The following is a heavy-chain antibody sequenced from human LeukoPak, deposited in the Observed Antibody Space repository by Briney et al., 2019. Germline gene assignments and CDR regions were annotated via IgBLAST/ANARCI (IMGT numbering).Heavy chain of an antibody. CDR1: GFTFSSYA. CDR3: AKGRLDYYYGMDV. D-gene: IGHD5-12*01. J-gene: IGHJ6*02. Sequence: PGGSLRLSCAASGFTFSSYAMSWVRQAPGKGLEWVSAISGSGGSTYYADSVKGRFTISRDNSKNTLYLQMNSLRAEDTAAYYCAKGRLDYYYGMDVWGQGTTVTVSS. CDR2: ISGSGGST. V-gene: IGHV3-23*01.